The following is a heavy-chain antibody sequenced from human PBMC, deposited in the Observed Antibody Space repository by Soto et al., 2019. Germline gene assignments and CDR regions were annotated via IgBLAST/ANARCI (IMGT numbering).Heavy chain of an antibody. CDR2: ISGSGGST. D-gene: IGHD3-10*01. CDR3: ARFGSGSYPWYFDL. CDR1: GFTFTSYA. V-gene: IGHV3-23*01. J-gene: IGHJ2*01. Sequence: GGSLRLSCAASGFTFTSYAMSWVRQAPGKGLEWVSVISGSGGSTYYADSVKGRFTISRDNSKNTLYLQMNSLRAEDTAVYYWARFGSGSYPWYFDLWGRGTLVTVSS.